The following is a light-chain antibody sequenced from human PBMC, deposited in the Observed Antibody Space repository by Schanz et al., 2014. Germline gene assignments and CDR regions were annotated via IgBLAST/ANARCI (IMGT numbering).Light chain of an antibody. CDR2: GAS. V-gene: IGKV3-20*01. CDR1: QSVTNNF. Sequence: ENVLTQSPGTLSLSPGERATLSCRASQSVTNNFLAWYQQKPGQAPTLLIYGASSRATGIPDRFSGSGSGTEFTLTISSLQSEDFAVYYCQQYIDWPRTFGQGTKLEI. J-gene: IGKJ2*01. CDR3: QQYIDWPRT.